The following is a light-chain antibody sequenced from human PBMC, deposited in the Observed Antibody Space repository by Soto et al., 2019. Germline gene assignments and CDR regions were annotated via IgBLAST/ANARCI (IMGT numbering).Light chain of an antibody. CDR3: QQRNSTPLFT. CDR1: QSISSY. J-gene: IGKJ3*01. Sequence: DIQMTQSPSSLSASVGDRVTITCRASQSISSYLIWYQQKPGKAPKLLFYAASSLQSGVPSRFSGRGSRTDFTLAISSLQPEDFATYDCQQRNSTPLFTFGPGTKVDI. CDR2: AAS. V-gene: IGKV1-39*01.